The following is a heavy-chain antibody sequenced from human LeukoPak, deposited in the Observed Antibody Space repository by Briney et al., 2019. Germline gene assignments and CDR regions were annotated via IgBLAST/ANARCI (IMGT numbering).Heavy chain of an antibody. Sequence: GGSLRLSCAASGFTFSTYVMYWVRQAPGKGLEWVSGISGSAINTYYGDSVKGRFTISRDNPKNTLYLEMNTLRAEDTAVYYCAKLGVRGGFDMWGQGTMVTVSS. CDR2: ISGSAINT. V-gene: IGHV3-23*01. J-gene: IGHJ3*02. D-gene: IGHD3-16*01. CDR1: GFTFSTYV. CDR3: AKLGVRGGFDM.